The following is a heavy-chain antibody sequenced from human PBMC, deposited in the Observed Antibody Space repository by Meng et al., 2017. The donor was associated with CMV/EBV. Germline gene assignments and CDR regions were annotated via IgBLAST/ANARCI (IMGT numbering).Heavy chain of an antibody. J-gene: IGHJ4*02. V-gene: IGHV1-2*02. D-gene: IGHD1-26*01. CDR3: ARDVVGATKD. CDR2: INPNSGGT. Sequence: ASVKVCKASGYTFTGYYMHWVRQAPGQGLEWMGWINPNSGGTNYAQKFQGRVTMTRDTSISTAYMELSRLRSDDTAVYYCARDVVGATKDWGQGTLVTVSS. CDR1: GYTFTGYY.